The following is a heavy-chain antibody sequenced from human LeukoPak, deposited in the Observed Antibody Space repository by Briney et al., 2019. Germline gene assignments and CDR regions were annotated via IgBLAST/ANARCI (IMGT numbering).Heavy chain of an antibody. Sequence: SETLSLTCTVSGGSISSYYWSWLRQPPGKGLEWIGYIYYSGSTNYNPSLKSRVTISVDTSKNQFSLKLSSVTAADTAVYYCARLGSSSWYVSYYYGMDVWGQGTTVTVSS. D-gene: IGHD6-13*01. CDR3: ARLGSSSWYVSYYYGMDV. V-gene: IGHV4-59*08. J-gene: IGHJ6*02. CDR2: IYYSGST. CDR1: GGSISSYY.